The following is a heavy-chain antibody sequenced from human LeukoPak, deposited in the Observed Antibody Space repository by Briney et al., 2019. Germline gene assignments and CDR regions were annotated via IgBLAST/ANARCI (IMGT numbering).Heavy chain of an antibody. D-gene: IGHD3-9*01. J-gene: IGHJ4*02. CDR1: GGSISSYY. CDR3: ARDHDDILTGYYYFDY. Sequence: SETLSLTCTVSGGSISSYYWSWIRQPPGKGLEWIGYIYYSGSTNYNPSLKSRVTISVDTSKNQFSLKLSSVTAADTAVYYCARDHDDILTGYYYFDYWGQGTLVTVSS. V-gene: IGHV4-59*01. CDR2: IYYSGST.